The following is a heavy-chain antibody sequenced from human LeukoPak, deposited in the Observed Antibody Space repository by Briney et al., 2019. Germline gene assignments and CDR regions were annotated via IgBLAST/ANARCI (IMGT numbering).Heavy chain of an antibody. V-gene: IGHV1-8*01. CDR2: INLKSGNT. Sequence: GASVKVSCKASGYTFTSYDINWVRQATGQGLEWMGWINLKSGNTGYAQNFQGRLTVTRDTPINTAYMELSTLRSEDTAVYYCARVTGSIDYWGQGTLVTVSS. J-gene: IGHJ4*02. CDR1: GYTFTSYD. CDR3: ARVTGSIDY. D-gene: IGHD1-26*01.